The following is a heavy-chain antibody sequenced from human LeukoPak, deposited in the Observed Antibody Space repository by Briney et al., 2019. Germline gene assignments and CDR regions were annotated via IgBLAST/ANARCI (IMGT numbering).Heavy chain of an antibody. CDR1: GGSISSSNW. CDR2: IYHSGST. D-gene: IGHD6-19*01. Sequence: PSGTLSLTCAVSGGSISSSNWWSWVRQPPGKGLEWIGEIYHSGSTNYNPSLKSRVTISVDKSKSQFSLKLSSVTAADTAVYYCAREGEAAVAGLDYWGRGTLVTVSS. V-gene: IGHV4-4*02. CDR3: AREGEAAVAGLDY. J-gene: IGHJ4*02.